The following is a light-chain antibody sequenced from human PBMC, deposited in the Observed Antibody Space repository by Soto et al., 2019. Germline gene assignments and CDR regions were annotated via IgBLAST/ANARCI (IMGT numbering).Light chain of an antibody. J-gene: IGKJ5*01. CDR3: HKYNSALLT. CDR2: AAS. V-gene: IGKV1-27*01. Sequence: DIQMTRSPSSLSASVGDRVTITCRASQGIYSYLAWYQQKPGKAPKLLIYAASTLEAGVPSRFSGSGSGTDFTLTISSLQPEDVATYYCHKYNSALLTFGQGTRLEIK. CDR1: QGIYSY.